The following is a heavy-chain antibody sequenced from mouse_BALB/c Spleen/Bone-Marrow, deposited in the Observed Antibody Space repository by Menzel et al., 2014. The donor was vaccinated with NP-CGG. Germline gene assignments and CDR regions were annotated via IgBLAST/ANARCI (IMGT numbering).Heavy chain of an antibody. CDR1: GFDFSRYW. J-gene: IGHJ2*01. CDR3: ASHYYYVRQDY. D-gene: IGHD1-1*01. Sequence: EVKLMDSGGGLVQPGGSVKLPCAASGFDFSRYWMSWVRQAPGKGLEWIGEINPDSSTINYTPSLEDKFIISRDNATNPLYLQISKERDEDTLLYYCASHYYYVRQDYLGQGTPLTVSS. V-gene: IGHV4-1*02. CDR2: INPDSSTI.